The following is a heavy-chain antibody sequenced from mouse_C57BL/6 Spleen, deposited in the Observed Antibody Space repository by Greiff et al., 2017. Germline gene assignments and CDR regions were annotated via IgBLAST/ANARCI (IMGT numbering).Heavy chain of an antibody. D-gene: IGHD2-1*01. V-gene: IGHV1-7*01. J-gene: IGHJ3*01. CDR3: ARPLYSTEVSFAY. Sequence: QVQLQQSGAELAKPGASVKLSCKASGYTFTSYWMHWVKQRPGQGLEWIGYINPSSGYTKYNQKFKDKATLTADKSSSTAYMQLSRLTYEDSAVYYCARPLYSTEVSFAYWGQGTLVTVSA. CDR1: GYTFTSYW. CDR2: INPSSGYT.